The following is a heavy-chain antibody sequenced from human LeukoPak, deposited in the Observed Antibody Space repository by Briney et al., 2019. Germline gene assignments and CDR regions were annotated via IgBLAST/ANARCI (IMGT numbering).Heavy chain of an antibody. CDR3: ARGGGLDV. V-gene: IGHV3-7*03. CDR1: GFTFSSYS. CDR2: INHNGNVN. Sequence: GGSLRLSCAASGFTFSSYSMNWVRQAPGKGLEWVASINHNGNVNYYVDSVKGRFTISRDNAKNSLYLQMGNLRAEDTAVYFCARGGGLDVWGQGATVTVSS. D-gene: IGHD3-16*01. J-gene: IGHJ6*02.